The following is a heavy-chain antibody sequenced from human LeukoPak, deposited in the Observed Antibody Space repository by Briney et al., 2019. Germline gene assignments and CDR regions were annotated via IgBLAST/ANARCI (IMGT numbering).Heavy chain of an antibody. Sequence: SETLSLTCTVSGDSISSSSYYWGWIRQPPGKGLEWIGTIYYSGSTYYNPSLKNRVTISIDTSKNQFSLKLGSVTAADTAVYYCARKLYSSSSGYYFDYWGQGTLVTVSS. J-gene: IGHJ4*02. CDR1: GDSISSSSYY. CDR2: IYYSGST. CDR3: ARKLYSSSSGYYFDY. V-gene: IGHV4-39*01. D-gene: IGHD6-6*01.